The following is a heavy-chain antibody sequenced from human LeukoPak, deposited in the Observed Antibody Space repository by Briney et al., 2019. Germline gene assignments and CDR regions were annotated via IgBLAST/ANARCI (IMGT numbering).Heavy chain of an antibody. CDR2: IYYSGST. CDR1: GGSISSSSYY. CDR3: AVGDFGDYEYFQH. D-gene: IGHD4-17*01. V-gene: IGHV4-31*03. Sequence: SETLSLTCTVSGGSISSSSYYWGWIRQHPGKGLEWIGYIYYSGSTYYNPSLKSRVTISVDTSKNQFSLKLSSVTAADTAVYYCAVGDFGDYEYFQHWGRGTLVTVSS. J-gene: IGHJ1*01.